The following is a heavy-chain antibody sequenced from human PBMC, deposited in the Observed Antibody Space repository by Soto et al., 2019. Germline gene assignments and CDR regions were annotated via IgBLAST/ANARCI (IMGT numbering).Heavy chain of an antibody. J-gene: IGHJ6*02. Sequence: GESLKISCKGSGYSFTSYWIGWVRQMPGKGLEWMGIIYPGDSDTRYSPSFQGQVTISADKSISTAYLQWSSLKASDTAMYYCARRGGFVESYPRFRHGPNYYYYYGMDVWGQGTTVTVSS. CDR2: IYPGDSDT. V-gene: IGHV5-51*01. CDR1: GYSFTSYW. CDR3: ARRGGFVESYPRFRHGPNYYYYYGMDV. D-gene: IGHD3-10*01.